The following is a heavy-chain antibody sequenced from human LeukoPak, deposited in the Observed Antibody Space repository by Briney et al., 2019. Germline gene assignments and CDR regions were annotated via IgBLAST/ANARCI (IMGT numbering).Heavy chain of an antibody. Sequence: ASVKVSCKASGYNFIIYGLTWVRQAPGQGLEWMGWINNNNGDTNYAQKIQDRVTMITDTSTSTAYMELRSLRYDDTAVYYCASTYYYDSSGYKDEKVFDYWGQGTLVTVSS. CDR1: GYNFIIYG. V-gene: IGHV1-18*01. CDR3: ASTYYYDSSGYKDEKVFDY. D-gene: IGHD3-22*01. J-gene: IGHJ4*02. CDR2: INNNNGDT.